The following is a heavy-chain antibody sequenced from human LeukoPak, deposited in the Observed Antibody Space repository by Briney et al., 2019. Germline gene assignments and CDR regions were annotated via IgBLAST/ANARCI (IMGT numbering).Heavy chain of an antibody. Sequence: PSETLSLTCAVYGGSFSGYYWSWIRQPPGKGREWMGEINHSGSTNYNPSLKSRVTISVDTSKNQFSLKLSSVTAADTAVYYCARGRDDFWSGYSYNWFDPWGQGTLVTVSS. CDR3: ARGRDDFWSGYSYNWFDP. V-gene: IGHV4-34*01. J-gene: IGHJ5*02. CDR2: INHSGST. CDR1: GGSFSGYY. D-gene: IGHD3-3*01.